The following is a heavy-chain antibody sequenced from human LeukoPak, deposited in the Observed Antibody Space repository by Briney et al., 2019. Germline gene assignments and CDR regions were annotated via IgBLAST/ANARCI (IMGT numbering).Heavy chain of an antibody. CDR3: ARYCSGGTCKLGYYYYGMDV. V-gene: IGHV3-33*01. J-gene: IGHJ6*02. CDR1: GFTFSNYG. D-gene: IGHD2-15*01. Sequence: GGSLRLSCAASGFTFSNYGMHWVRQAPGKGLEWVAVIWYDGSIKYYADSVKGRFSISRDNSKNTLYLQMNSRRAEDTAVYYCARYCSGGTCKLGYYYYGMDVWGQGTTVTVSS. CDR2: IWYDGSIK.